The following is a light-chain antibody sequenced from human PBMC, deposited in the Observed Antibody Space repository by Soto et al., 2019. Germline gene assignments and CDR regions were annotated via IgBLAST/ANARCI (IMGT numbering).Light chain of an antibody. CDR1: SSNIGSHY. J-gene: IGLJ2*01. CDR3: AAWDDTLSGHVA. V-gene: IGLV1-47*01. Sequence: QPVLTQPPSASGTPGQRIIISCSGSSSNIGSHYVYWYQQLPGTAPNLLIYRNNQRPSGVPDRFSGSKSGTSASLAISGLRSEDEADYYCAAWDDTLSGHVAFGGGTKLTVL. CDR2: RNN.